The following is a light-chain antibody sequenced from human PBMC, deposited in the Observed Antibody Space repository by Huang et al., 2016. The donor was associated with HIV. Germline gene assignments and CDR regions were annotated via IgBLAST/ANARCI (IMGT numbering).Light chain of an antibody. J-gene: IGKJ1*01. CDR3: QHYNSYPWT. CDR2: KAS. Sequence: DIQMTQSPSTLSASVGDRVTLTCRASQSISGWLAWYQQKPGKAPKLLIYKASSLESGVPSRFSGSGSGTEFTLTISSLQSDDVATYYCQHYNSYPWTFGQGTKVEIK. CDR1: QSISGW. V-gene: IGKV1-5*03.